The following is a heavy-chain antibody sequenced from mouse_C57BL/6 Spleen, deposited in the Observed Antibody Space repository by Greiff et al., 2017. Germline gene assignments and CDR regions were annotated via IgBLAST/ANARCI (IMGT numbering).Heavy chain of an antibody. D-gene: IGHD1-1*01. CDR2: IRNKANGYTT. CDR1: GFTFTDYY. Sequence: DVQLQESGGGLVQPGGSLSLSCAASGFTFTDYYMSWVRQPPGKALEWLGFIRNKANGYTTEYSASVKGRFTISRDNSQSILYLQMNALRAEDSATYYCARHHYGSTAWFAYWGQGTLVTVSA. V-gene: IGHV7-3*01. J-gene: IGHJ3*01. CDR3: ARHHYGSTAWFAY.